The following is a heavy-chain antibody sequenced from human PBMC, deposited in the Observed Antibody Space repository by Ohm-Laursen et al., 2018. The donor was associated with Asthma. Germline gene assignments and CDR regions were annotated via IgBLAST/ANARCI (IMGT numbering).Heavy chain of an antibody. CDR3: ARNCWVTARKYNWFDP. Sequence: GTLSLTCTVSGGSISSSSYYWGWIRQPPGKGLEWIRSIYYSGSTYYNPSLKSRVTISVDTSKNQFSMKLSSVTAADTAVYYCARNCWVTARKYNWFDPWGQGTLVTVSS. J-gene: IGHJ5*02. V-gene: IGHV4-39*01. CDR2: IYYSGST. D-gene: IGHD2-21*02. CDR1: GGSISSSSYY.